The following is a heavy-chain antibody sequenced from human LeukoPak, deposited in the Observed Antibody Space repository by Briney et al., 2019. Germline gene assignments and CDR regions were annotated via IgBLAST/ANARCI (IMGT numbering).Heavy chain of an antibody. J-gene: IGHJ4*02. D-gene: IGHD3/OR15-3a*01. CDR1: EFSVGSNY. CDR2: ISRSGTTI. CDR3: ARDIFGLGIAFDY. Sequence: GGSLRLSCAASEFSVGSNYMTWVRQAPGKGLEWVSYISRSGTTIYYAESVKGRFTISRDNAKNSLYLQMNSLRAEDTALYYCARDIFGLGIAFDYWGQGTLVTVSS. V-gene: IGHV3-48*03.